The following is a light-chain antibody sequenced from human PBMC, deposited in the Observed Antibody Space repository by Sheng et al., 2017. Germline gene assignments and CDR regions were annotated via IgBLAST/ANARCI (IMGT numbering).Light chain of an antibody. J-gene: IGKJ4*01. CDR3: QHRITWPLS. CDR2: GAS. V-gene: IGKV3-15*01. Sequence: EIVMTQSLATLSVSPGERAILSCRASQSVYSKLAWYQQKPGQAPRLLIYGASTRATGIPARFSGSGSGTEFSLSISSLQSEDFAVYYCQHRITWPLSFGGGTKVEI. CDR1: QSVYSK.